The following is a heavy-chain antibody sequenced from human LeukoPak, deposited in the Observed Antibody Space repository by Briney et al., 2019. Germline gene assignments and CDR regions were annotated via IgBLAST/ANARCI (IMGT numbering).Heavy chain of an antibody. D-gene: IGHD6-19*01. V-gene: IGHV3-53*01. CDR1: GFTFDDYS. CDR2: IYSGGST. J-gene: IGHJ6*03. CDR3: AREYSSGWRYYYYYMDV. Sequence: PGGSLRLSCAASGFTFDDYSMHWVRQAPGKGLEWVSVIYSGGSTYYADSVKGRFTISRDNSKNTLYLQMNSLRAEDTAVYYCAREYSSGWRYYYYYMDVWGKGTTVTVSS.